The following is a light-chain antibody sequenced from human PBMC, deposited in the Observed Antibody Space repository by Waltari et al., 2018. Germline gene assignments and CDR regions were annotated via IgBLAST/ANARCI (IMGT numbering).Light chain of an antibody. CDR1: QSISNW. V-gene: IGKV1-5*03. Sequence: INCRASQSISNWLAWYQHKPGKAPKLLIYKASNLESGVPSRFSGSGSGTEFTLTISSLQPDDFATYYCQQYDNYWTFGQGTKVEI. CDR3: QQYDNYWT. CDR2: KAS. J-gene: IGKJ1*01.